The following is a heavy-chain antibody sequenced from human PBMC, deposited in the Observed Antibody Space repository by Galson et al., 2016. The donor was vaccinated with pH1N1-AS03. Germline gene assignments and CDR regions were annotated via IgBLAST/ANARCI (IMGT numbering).Heavy chain of an antibody. V-gene: IGHV1-69*13. CDR1: GGTISNLA. Sequence: SVKVSCKASGGTISNLAISWVRQAPGQGLEWVGGIIPIFNAPIYAQKFQNRVTITADESTTTAYMELSSLTSDDTAIYYCARQDYDDYYFNGMDVWGQGTTVIVSS. CDR2: IIPIFNAP. J-gene: IGHJ6*02. CDR3: ARQDYDDYYFNGMDV. D-gene: IGHD4-17*01.